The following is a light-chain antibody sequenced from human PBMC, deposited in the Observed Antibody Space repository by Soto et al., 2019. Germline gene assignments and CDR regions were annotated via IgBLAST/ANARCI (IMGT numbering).Light chain of an antibody. Sequence: EIVLTQSPGTLSLSPGERATLSCRASQSVSSSYLAWYQHRPGQAPRLLLYGVSTRATGIPDRFSGSGSGTDFTLTISRLEPEDFAVYYCQQYDSTPNTFGQGTNVEI. CDR1: QSVSSSY. CDR3: QQYDSTPNT. J-gene: IGKJ2*01. V-gene: IGKV3-20*01. CDR2: GVS.